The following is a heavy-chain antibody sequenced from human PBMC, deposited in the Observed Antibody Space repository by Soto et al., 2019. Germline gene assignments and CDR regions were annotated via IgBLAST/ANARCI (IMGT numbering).Heavy chain of an antibody. CDR2: INPNSGGT. CDR1: GYTFTGYY. J-gene: IGHJ3*02. D-gene: IGHD7-27*01. Sequence: ASVKVSCKASGYTFTGYYMHWVRQAPGQGLEWMGWINPNSGGTNYAQKFQGWVTMTRDASISTAYMELSRLRSDDTDVFSGAGDWSPLGIDAFDIWGQGTMVTVPS. V-gene: IGHV1-2*04. CDR3: AGDWSPLGIDAFDI.